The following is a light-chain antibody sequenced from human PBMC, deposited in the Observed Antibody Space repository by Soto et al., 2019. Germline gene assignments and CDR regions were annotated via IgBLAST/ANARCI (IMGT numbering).Light chain of an antibody. J-gene: IGKJ1*01. Sequence: EIVLTQSPATLSLSPGERATLSCRASQSVGRTLAWYQQKRGQAPRLLIYGASRRATGIPDRFSGSGSGTDFTLTITRLEPEDFAVDYCQQYGSSRTFGQGTKVDIK. CDR3: QQYGSSRT. CDR1: QSVGRT. V-gene: IGKV3-20*01. CDR2: GAS.